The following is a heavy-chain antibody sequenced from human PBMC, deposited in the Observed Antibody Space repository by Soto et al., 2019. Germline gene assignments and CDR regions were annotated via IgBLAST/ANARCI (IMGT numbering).Heavy chain of an antibody. Sequence: SETLSLTCIVSGGSISSYYWSWIRQSPGKGLEWIGYIYYTGNTNYNPSLRSRVTISLDTSKNQFSLKLNSVTAADTAVYYCARVLSDIVVVPAANRWFDPWGQGTLVTVLL. CDR3: ARVLSDIVVVPAANRWFDP. V-gene: IGHV4-59*12. CDR2: IYYTGNT. CDR1: GGSISSYY. J-gene: IGHJ5*02. D-gene: IGHD2-2*01.